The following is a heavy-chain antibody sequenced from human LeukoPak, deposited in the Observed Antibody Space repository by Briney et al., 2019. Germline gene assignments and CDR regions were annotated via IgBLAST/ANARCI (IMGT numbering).Heavy chain of an antibody. CDR1: GFTFSDYY. CDR2: ITSSGSSV. D-gene: IGHD2-8*02. Sequence: GGSLRLSCAASGFTFSDYYMNWIRQAPGKGLEWISHITSSGSSVYYADSVKGRFTISRDDSKNTLYLQMNSLKTEDTAVYYCNTDSLVANYWGQGTLVTVSS. V-gene: IGHV3-11*01. CDR3: NTDSLVANY. J-gene: IGHJ4*02.